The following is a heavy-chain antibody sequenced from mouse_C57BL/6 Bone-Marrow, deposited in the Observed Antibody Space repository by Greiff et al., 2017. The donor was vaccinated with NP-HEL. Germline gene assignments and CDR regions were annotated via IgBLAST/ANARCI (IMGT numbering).Heavy chain of an antibody. CDR2: IDPENGDT. CDR3: TVGGKMDY. CDR1: GFNIKDDY. Sequence: VQLQQSGAELVRPGASVKLSCTASGFNIKDDYMHWVKQRPEQGLEWIGWIDPENGDTAYASKFQGKATITADTSSNTAYLQRSSLTAEDTAVYYCTVGGKMDYWGQGTSVTVSS. J-gene: IGHJ4*01. V-gene: IGHV14-4*01.